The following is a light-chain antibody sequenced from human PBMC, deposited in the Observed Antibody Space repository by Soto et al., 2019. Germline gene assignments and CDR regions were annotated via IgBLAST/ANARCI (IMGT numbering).Light chain of an antibody. CDR2: DGS. CDR3: CSYAGRAYV. Sequence: QSALTQPASVSGSPGQSITISCTGTSSDVGSYNLVSWYQQHPGKAPKLMIYDGSKRPSGVSNRVSGSKSGNTASLTISGLQAEDEAYYYCCSYAGRAYVFGTGTKVTVL. V-gene: IGLV2-23*01. J-gene: IGLJ1*01. CDR1: SSDVGSYNL.